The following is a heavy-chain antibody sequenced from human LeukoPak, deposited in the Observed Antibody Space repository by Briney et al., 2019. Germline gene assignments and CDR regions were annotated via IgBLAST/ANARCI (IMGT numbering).Heavy chain of an antibody. V-gene: IGHV1-18*01. D-gene: IGHD3-3*01. Sequence: ASVKVSCKASGYTFTSYGISWVRQAPGQGLEWMGWISAYNGNTNYAQKLQGRVTMTTDTSTSTAYMELRSLRSDDTAVYYCARDSITIFGVVSAFDYWGQGTLVTVSS. CDR2: ISAYNGNT. CDR1: GYTFTSYG. CDR3: ARDSITIFGVVSAFDY. J-gene: IGHJ4*02.